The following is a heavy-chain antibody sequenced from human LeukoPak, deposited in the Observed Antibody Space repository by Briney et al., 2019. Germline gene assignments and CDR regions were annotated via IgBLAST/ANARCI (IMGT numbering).Heavy chain of an antibody. CDR3: AKTSGSGNYYYYYYGMDV. Sequence: GSLRLSCAASGYTFSSYAMSWVRQAPGKGLEWASAISGSGSSTFYADSVKGRFTISRDHSKNTLYLQMNSLRAEDTAVYYCAKTSGSGNYYYYYYGMDVWGQGTTVTVSS. J-gene: IGHJ6*02. D-gene: IGHD3-10*01. V-gene: IGHV3-23*01. CDR1: GYTFSSYA. CDR2: ISGSGSST.